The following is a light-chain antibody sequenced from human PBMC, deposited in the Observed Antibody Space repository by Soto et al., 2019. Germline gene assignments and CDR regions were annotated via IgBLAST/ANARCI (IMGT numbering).Light chain of an antibody. CDR1: QSVTSSY. CDR3: QQYGNSPPNT. Sequence: EIVLTQSPGTLSLSPGERATLSCRASQSVTSSYLAWYQLKPGQAPRVLIYGASNRATGIPDRFSGSGSGTDFTLTISRLEPEEFAVYFCQQYGNSPPNTFGQGTKVEI. V-gene: IGKV3-20*01. J-gene: IGKJ2*01. CDR2: GAS.